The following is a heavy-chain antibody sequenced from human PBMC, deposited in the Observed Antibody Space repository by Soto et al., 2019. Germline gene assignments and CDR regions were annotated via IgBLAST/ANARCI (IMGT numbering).Heavy chain of an antibody. CDR2: ISGSGGST. CDR3: AKGARVVLNFDY. V-gene: IGHV3-23*01. CDR1: GFTFSSDA. J-gene: IGHJ4*02. D-gene: IGHD6-6*01. Sequence: GGSLRLSCAASGFTFSSDAISWVRHAPGKRLEWVSAISGSGGSTYYADSVKGRFTISRDNSKNTLYLQMNSLRAEDTAVYYFAKGARVVLNFDYLGEGTLVTVSP.